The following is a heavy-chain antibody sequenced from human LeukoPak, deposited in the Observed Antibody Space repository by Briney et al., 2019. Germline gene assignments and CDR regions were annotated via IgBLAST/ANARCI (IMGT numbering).Heavy chain of an antibody. CDR1: GFTFSSYP. J-gene: IGHJ4*02. CDR3: AKYYYTPGSSGGRVFDY. Sequence: GVSLRLSCAASGFTFSSYPMTWVRQAPGKGLEWVSTIGSSAGDTHYADSVKGRFTISRDNSKNSLYLQMNSLRAEDTAVYYCAKYYYTPGSSGGRVFDYWGQGTLVTVSS. V-gene: IGHV3-23*01. D-gene: IGHD3-10*01. CDR2: IGSSAGDT.